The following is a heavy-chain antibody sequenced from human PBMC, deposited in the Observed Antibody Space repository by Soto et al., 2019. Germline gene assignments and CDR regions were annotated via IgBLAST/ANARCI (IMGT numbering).Heavy chain of an antibody. CDR2: IIPILGIA. D-gene: IGHD3-10*01. J-gene: IGHJ6*03. CDR1: GGTFSSYT. V-gene: IGHV1-69*04. Sequence: SVKVSCKASGGTFSSYTISWVRQAPGQGLEWMGRIIPILGIANYAQKFQGRVTITADKSTSTAYMELSSLRSEDTAVYYCARDVPRSQNPSGYMDFWGKGTTVTVSS. CDR3: ARDVPRSQNPSGYMDF.